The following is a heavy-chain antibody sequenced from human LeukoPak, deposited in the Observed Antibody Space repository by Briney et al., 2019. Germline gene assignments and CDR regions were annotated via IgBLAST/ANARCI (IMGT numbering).Heavy chain of an antibody. CDR3: ARFSDTLVRGLDY. Sequence: GGSLRLSCAASGFTFSSYAMHWVRQAPGKGLEWVAVISYDGSNKYYADSVKGRFTISRDNSKNTLYLQMNSLRAEDTAVYYCARFSDTLVRGLDYWGRGTLVTVSS. J-gene: IGHJ4*02. CDR1: GFTFSSYA. V-gene: IGHV3-30-3*01. D-gene: IGHD3-9*01. CDR2: ISYDGSNK.